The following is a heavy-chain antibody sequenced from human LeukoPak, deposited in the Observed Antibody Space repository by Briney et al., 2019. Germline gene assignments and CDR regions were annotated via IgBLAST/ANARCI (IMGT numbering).Heavy chain of an antibody. D-gene: IGHD3-16*02. J-gene: IGHJ5*02. V-gene: IGHV4-38-2*02. CDR2: INYSGST. CDR3: ARRYDYVWGSYRTYNWFDP. Sequence: SETLSLTCTVSGYSISSGYYWSWIRQPPGKGLEWIGEINYSGSTDYNPSLKSRVTISVDTSKNQFSLKLSSVTAADTAVYYCARRYDYVWGSYRTYNWFDPWGQGTLVTVSS. CDR1: GYSISSGYY.